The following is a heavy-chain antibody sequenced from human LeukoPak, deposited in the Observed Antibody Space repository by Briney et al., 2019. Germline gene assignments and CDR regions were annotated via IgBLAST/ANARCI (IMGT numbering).Heavy chain of an antibody. D-gene: IGHD3-10*01. Sequence: SETLSLTCAVYGGSFSGYYWSWIRQPPGKGLEWIGYIYYSGSTNYNPSLKSRVTISVDTSKNQFSLKLSSVTAADTAVYYCARGRSSMVRGYYYYYMDVWGKGTTVTVSS. CDR3: ARGRSSMVRGYYYYYMDV. CDR1: GGSFSGYY. CDR2: IYYSGST. J-gene: IGHJ6*03. V-gene: IGHV4-59*01.